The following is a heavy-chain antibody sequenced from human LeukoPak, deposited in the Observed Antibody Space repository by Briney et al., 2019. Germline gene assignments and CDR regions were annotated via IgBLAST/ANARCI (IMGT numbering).Heavy chain of an antibody. V-gene: IGHV3-21*01. CDR1: GFTFSSYS. D-gene: IGHD3-22*01. J-gene: IGHJ3*02. Sequence: GGSLRLSCAASGFTFSSYSMNWVRQAPGKGLEWVSSISSSSSYIYYADSVKGRFTISRDNAKDSLYVQMNSLRAEDKAVYYCARGSPRRRYYYDSSGYEAFDIWGQGTMVTVSS. CDR3: ARGSPRRRYYYDSSGYEAFDI. CDR2: ISSSSSYI.